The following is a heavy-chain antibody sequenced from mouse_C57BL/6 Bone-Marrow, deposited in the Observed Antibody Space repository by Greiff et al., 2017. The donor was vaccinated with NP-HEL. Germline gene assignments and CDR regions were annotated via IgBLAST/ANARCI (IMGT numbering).Heavy chain of an antibody. CDR3: AINLITTVVASRAMDY. V-gene: IGHV1-74*01. J-gene: IGHJ4*01. CDR2: IHPSDSDT. D-gene: IGHD1-1*01. Sequence: VQLQQPGAELVKPGASVKVSCKASGYTFTSYWMHWVKRRPGQGLEWIGRIHPSDSDTNYNQKFKGKATLTVDKSSSTAYMQLSSLTSEDSAVYYCAINLITTVVASRAMDYWGQGTSVTVSS. CDR1: GYTFTSYW.